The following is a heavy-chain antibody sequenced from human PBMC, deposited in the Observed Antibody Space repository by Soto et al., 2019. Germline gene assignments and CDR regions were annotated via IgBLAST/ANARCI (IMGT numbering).Heavy chain of an antibody. CDR2: INHSGST. J-gene: IGHJ5*02. V-gene: IGHV4-34*01. CDR3: ARGHIVATITSNWFDP. D-gene: IGHD5-12*01. Sequence: PSETLSLTCAVYGGSFSGYYWSGIRQPPGKGLEWIGEINHSGSTNYNPSLKSRVTISVDTSKNQFSLKLSSVTAADTAVYYCARGHIVATITSNWFDPWGQGTLVTVSS. CDR1: GGSFSGYY.